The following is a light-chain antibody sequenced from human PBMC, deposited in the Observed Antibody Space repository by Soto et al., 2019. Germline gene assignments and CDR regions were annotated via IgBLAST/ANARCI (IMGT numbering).Light chain of an antibody. CDR1: QIVSSY. J-gene: IGKJ5*01. Sequence: ELVLRQSQPTMSLSARGRDTLSRRASQIVSSYLAWYQQKPGQAPRLLIYDASNRATGIPARFSGSGSGTDFTLTSSRLEPEDFAVYYCQQRSNWPPSTFGRGTRLEIK. CDR3: QQRSNWPPST. CDR2: DAS. V-gene: IGKV3-11*01.